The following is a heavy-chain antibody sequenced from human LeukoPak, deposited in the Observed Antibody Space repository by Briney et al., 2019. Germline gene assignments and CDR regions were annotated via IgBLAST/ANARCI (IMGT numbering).Heavy chain of an antibody. CDR1: GFTFSRYW. Sequence: GGSLRLSCAASAASGFTFSRYWMSWVRQAPGKGLEWVANIKQDGSEKYYVDSVKGRFTISRDNAKNSLYLQMNSLRAEDTAVYYCARAASYGSGNGAAGYWGQGTLVTVSS. D-gene: IGHD3-10*01. CDR2: IKQDGSEK. CDR3: ARAASYGSGNGAAGY. J-gene: IGHJ4*02. V-gene: IGHV3-7*01.